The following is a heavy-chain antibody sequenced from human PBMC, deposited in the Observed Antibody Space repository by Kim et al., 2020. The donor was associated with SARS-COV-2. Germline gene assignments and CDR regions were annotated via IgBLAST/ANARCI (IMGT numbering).Heavy chain of an antibody. D-gene: IGHD3-10*01. Sequence: GGSLRLSCAASGFTFSSYSMNWVRQAPGKGLEWVSYISSSSTIYYADSVKGRFTISRDNAKNSLYLQMNSLRDEDTAVYYCARDLNYYGSGSYYPVGNY. J-gene: IGHJ4*01. CDR3: ARDLNYYGSGSYYPVGNY. V-gene: IGHV3-48*02. CDR1: GFTFSSYS. CDR2: ISSSSTI.